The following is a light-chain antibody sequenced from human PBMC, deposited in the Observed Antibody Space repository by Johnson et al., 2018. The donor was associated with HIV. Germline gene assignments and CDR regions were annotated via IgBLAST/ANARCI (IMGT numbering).Light chain of an antibody. CDR3: GTWDSSLNAGV. CDR1: SSNIGNNY. Sequence: QSVLTQPPSVSAAPGQKVTISCSGSSSNIGNNYISWYQHLPRTAPKLLIYDNDKRPLGIPDRFSGSKSGTSATLGITGLQTGDEADYYCGTWDSSLNAGVFGTRTRVTVL. J-gene: IGLJ1*01. CDR2: DND. V-gene: IGLV1-51*01.